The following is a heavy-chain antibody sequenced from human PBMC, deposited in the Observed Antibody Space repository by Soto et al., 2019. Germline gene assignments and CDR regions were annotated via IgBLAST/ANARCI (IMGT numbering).Heavy chain of an antibody. D-gene: IGHD4-4*01. V-gene: IGHV3-30-3*01. Sequence: QVQLVESGGGVVQPGRSLRLSCAASGFTFSSYAMHWVRQAPGKGLEWVAVISYDGSNKYYADSVKGRFTISRDNSKNTLYLQMNSLRAEDTAVYYCARPLWRNDYNWGYFDLWGRGTLVIFSS. CDR1: GFTFSSYA. J-gene: IGHJ2*01. CDR3: ARPLWRNDYNWGYFDL. CDR2: ISYDGSNK.